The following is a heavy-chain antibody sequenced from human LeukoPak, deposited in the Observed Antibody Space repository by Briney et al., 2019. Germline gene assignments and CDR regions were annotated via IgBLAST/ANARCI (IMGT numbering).Heavy chain of an antibody. CDR1: GFTFSTYW. D-gene: IGHD2-8*01. J-gene: IGHJ6*02. Sequence: GGSLRLSCAASGFTFSTYWMHWVRQAPGKGLVWVSRINSGGSSTSYADSVRGRFTISRDNAKNSLYLQMNSLRAEDTAVYYCASGGYCTNGVCYMEGDYYYGMDVWGQGTTVTVSS. CDR2: INSGGSST. V-gene: IGHV3-74*01. CDR3: ASGGYCTNGVCYMEGDYYYGMDV.